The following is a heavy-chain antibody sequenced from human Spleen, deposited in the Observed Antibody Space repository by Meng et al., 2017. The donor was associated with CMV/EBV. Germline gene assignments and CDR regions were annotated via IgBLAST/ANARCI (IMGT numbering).Heavy chain of an antibody. V-gene: IGHV3-30*02. J-gene: IGHJ4*02. Sequence: GESLKISCAASGFTFRNYGMHWVRQAPGKGLEWLAFIRYDGSDKYYADSVKGRFTISRDNSKNTLYLQMNSLRAGDTAVYYCARPLSMSRFVKAPTAIAYWGQGTLVTVSS. D-gene: IGHD2-2*01. CDR2: IRYDGSDK. CDR3: ARPLSMSRFVKAPTAIAY. CDR1: GFTFRNYG.